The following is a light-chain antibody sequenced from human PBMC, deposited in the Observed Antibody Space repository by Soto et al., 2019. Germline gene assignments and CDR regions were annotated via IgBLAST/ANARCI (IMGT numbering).Light chain of an antibody. J-gene: IGKJ4*01. Sequence: EIVLTHSPATLSLSPGQTASLSSRASQIIRSFLAGYQHEPGQAPRLLIDDASNRATGIPARCSGSGSGTDVSLTISSLEPEDFAVYYCQQRSDGPPALSFGGGTKVDIK. CDR3: QQRSDGPPALS. CDR2: DAS. V-gene: IGKV3-11*01. CDR1: QIIRSF.